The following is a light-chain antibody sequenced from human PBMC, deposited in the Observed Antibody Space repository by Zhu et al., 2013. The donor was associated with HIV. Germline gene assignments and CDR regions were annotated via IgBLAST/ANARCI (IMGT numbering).Light chain of an antibody. CDR2: AAS. CDR1: QSISSY. CDR3: QHYNSSLTT. Sequence: DIQMTQSPSSLSASVGDRVTITCRASQSISSYLNWYQQKPGKAPKLLIYAASSLQSGVPSRFSGSGSGTDFTLTISSLQPDDFATYFCQHYNSSLTTFGHGTKVE. V-gene: IGKV1-39*01. J-gene: IGKJ1*01.